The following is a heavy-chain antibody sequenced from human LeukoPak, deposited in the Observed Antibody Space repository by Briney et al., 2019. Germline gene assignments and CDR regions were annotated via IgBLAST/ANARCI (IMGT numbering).Heavy chain of an antibody. Sequence: GGSLRLSCAASGFTFSTNGMHWVRQAPGKGLEWVAVISYDGSNKYYTDSVKGRFTISRDNSKNTLYLQMNSLRAEDTAVYYCAKASNGGSYYGVIIDYWGQGTLVTVSS. V-gene: IGHV3-30*18. CDR2: ISYDGSNK. J-gene: IGHJ4*02. CDR3: AKASNGGSYYGVIIDY. CDR1: GFTFSTNG. D-gene: IGHD1-26*01.